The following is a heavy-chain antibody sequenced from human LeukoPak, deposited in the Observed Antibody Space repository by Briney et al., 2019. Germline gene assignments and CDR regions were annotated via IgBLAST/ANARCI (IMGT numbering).Heavy chain of an antibody. V-gene: IGHV4-34*01. Sequence: SETLSLTCAVYGGSFSGYYWSWIRQPPGKGLEWIGEINHSGSTNYNPSLKSRVTISVDTSKNQFSLKLSSVTAADTAVYYCAGGRYDFWSGKRGARCYFDYWGQGTLVTVSS. J-gene: IGHJ4*02. D-gene: IGHD3-3*01. CDR1: GGSFSGYY. CDR2: INHSGST. CDR3: AGGRYDFWSGKRGARCYFDY.